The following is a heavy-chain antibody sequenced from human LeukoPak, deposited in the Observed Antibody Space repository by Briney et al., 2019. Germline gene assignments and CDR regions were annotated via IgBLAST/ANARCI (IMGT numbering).Heavy chain of an antibody. CDR1: GGSISSNY. V-gene: IGHV4-59*08. CDR2: IYYSGYT. CDR3: ARLTSLTHFDY. Sequence: SETLSLTCTVSGGSISSNYWSWVRQPPGKGLEWIGFIYYSGYTNYNPSLKSRVTISVDTSKNQFSLKLSSVTPADTAVYYCARLTSLTHFDYWGQGTLVPVSS. J-gene: IGHJ4*02. D-gene: IGHD1-14*01.